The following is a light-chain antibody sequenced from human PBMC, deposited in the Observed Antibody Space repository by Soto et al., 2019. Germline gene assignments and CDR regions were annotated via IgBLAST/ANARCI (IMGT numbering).Light chain of an antibody. V-gene: IGLV2-14*03. CDR1: SSDVGGHYF. CDR2: DVS. Sequence: QSVLTQPASVSGSPGQSVTISCTGTSSDVGGHYFVSWYQHHPGKAPKLIISDVSNRPSGVSNRFSGSKSGNTACLTISGLQAEDEADYYCSSYTSPSVLEVFGTGTKVTVL. CDR3: SSYTSPSVLEV. J-gene: IGLJ1*01.